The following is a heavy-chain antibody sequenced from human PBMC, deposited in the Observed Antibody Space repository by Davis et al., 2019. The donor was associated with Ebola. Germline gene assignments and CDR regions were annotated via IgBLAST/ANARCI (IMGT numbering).Heavy chain of an antibody. D-gene: IGHD6-6*01. J-gene: IGHJ4*02. V-gene: IGHV3-7*01. CDR3: ARRSSQALD. CDR2: IKQDGSEK. Sequence: ETLSLTCTVSGASISSHYWSWIRQPPGKGLEWVANIKQDGSEKYYVDSVKGRFTISRDNAKNSLYLQMNSLRVEDTAVYYCARRSSQALDWGQGTLVTVSS. CDR1: GASISSHY.